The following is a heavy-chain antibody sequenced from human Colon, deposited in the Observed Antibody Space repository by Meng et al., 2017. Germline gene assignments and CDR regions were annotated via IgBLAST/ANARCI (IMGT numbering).Heavy chain of an antibody. CDR2: ISNSGSA. V-gene: IGHV4-31*02. J-gene: IGHJ4*02. CDR1: GGSNISGGYY. CDR3: ARAGLHSYYFDF. D-gene: IGHD2-21*01. Sequence: QVQLQELGPGLVKPSQTLSLIFSVSGGSNISGGYYWSWIRQHPQKGLEWIGYISNSGSAYYNPSLKSRVSISVDTSKNQFSLKMDTVTAADTALYYCARAGLHSYYFDFWGQGTLVTVSS.